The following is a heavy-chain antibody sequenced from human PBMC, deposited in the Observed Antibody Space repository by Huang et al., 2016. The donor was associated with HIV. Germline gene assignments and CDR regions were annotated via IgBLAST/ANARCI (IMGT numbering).Heavy chain of an antibody. J-gene: IGHJ3*02. CDR3: ASLSPVTTDAFDI. CDR1: GYTFTSDY. V-gene: IGHV1-46*01. Sequence: QVQLVQSGAEVKKPGASVKVSCKASGYTFTSDYMHWVRQAPGQGLEWMGIINPSGGSTIYAQKFQGRVTMTRDTSTSTVYMELSSLRSEDTAVYYCASLSPVTTDAFDIWGQGTMVTVSS. D-gene: IGHD4-4*01. CDR2: INPSGGST.